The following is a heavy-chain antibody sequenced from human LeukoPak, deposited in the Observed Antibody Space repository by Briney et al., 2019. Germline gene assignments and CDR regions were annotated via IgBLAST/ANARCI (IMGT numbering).Heavy chain of an antibody. CDR2: IYYSGTT. D-gene: IGHD7-27*01. J-gene: IGHJ2*01. V-gene: IGHV4-39*01. CDR1: GGSISSSSDY. Sequence: SETLSLTCTVSGGSISSSSDYWGWIRQPPGKGLECIGIIYYSGTTYYNPSFKSRVTISVDTSKNQFSLKLSSVTAADTAVYYCSRRPSTPTGDWDFDLWGRGTLVTVSS. CDR3: SRRPSTPTGDWDFDL.